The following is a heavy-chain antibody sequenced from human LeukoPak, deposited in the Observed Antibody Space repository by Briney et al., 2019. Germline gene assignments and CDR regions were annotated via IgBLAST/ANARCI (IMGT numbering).Heavy chain of an antibody. CDR1: GGTFSSYA. CDR2: IIPIFGTA. J-gene: IGHJ6*03. D-gene: IGHD5-12*01. V-gene: IGHV1-69*06. CDR3: ARSGIVATKESYYYYYMDV. Sequence: SVKVSCKASGGTFSSYAISWVRQAPGQGLEWMGGIIPIFGTANYAQKFQGRVTITSDKSTSTAYMELSSLRSEDTAVYYCARSGIVATKESYYYYYMDVWGKGTTVTVSS.